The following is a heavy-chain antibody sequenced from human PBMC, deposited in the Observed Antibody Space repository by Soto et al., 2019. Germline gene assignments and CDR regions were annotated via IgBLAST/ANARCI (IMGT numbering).Heavy chain of an antibody. V-gene: IGHV4-39*01. CDR3: ARIGPELGYCTNGVCYLSDY. J-gene: IGHJ4*02. CDR2: IYYSGST. D-gene: IGHD2-8*01. Sequence: QLQLQESGPGLVKPSETLSLTCTVSGGSISSSSYSWGWIRQPPEKGLEWIGSIYYSGSTYYNPSLKSRVTMSVDTSKNLFSLRLSSVTAADTAVYYCARIGPELGYCTNGVCYLSDYWGQGTLVTVSS. CDR1: GGSISSSSYS.